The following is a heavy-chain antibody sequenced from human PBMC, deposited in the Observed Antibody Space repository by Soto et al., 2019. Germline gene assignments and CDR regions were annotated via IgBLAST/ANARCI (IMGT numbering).Heavy chain of an antibody. V-gene: IGHV4-34*01. CDR1: GGSFSGYY. CDR3: ARDQIMILRGAWDY. CDR2: INHSGST. Sequence: QVQLQQWGAGLLKPSETLSLTSAVYGGSFSGYYWSWIRQPPVKGLEWIGEINHSGSTNYNPSLKSRVTISVDTSKNQFSLKLSSVNAADTDVYYCARDQIMILRGAWDYLGQGPLVTDSS. D-gene: IGHD3-16*01. J-gene: IGHJ4*02.